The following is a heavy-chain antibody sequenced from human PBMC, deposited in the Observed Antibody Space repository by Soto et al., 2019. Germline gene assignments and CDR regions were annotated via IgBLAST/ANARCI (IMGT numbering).Heavy chain of an antibody. CDR2: INHSGST. CDR3: ATLHYDFWSGPAYYFDY. CDR1: GGSFSGYY. J-gene: IGHJ4*02. D-gene: IGHD3-3*01. Sequence: SETLSLTCAVYGGSFSGYYWSWIRQPPGKGLEWIGEINHSGSTNYNPSLKSRVTISVDTSKNQFSLKLSSVTAADTAVYYCATLHYDFWSGPAYYFDYWGQGTLVTVSS. V-gene: IGHV4-34*01.